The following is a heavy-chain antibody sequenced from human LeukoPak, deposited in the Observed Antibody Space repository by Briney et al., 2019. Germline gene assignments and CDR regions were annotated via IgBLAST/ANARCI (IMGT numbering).Heavy chain of an antibody. CDR3: ARDPGFGSSQKGILNFDY. V-gene: IGHV3-11*06. CDR2: ISTSSSFI. CDR1: GFTFSDYY. D-gene: IGHD6-13*01. J-gene: IGHJ4*02. Sequence: GGSLRLSCAVSGFTFSDYYMSWIRQAPGKGLEWVSYISTSSSFIKYADSVKGRFTISRDNAKKSLYLQMNSLRAEDTAVYYCARDPGFGSSQKGILNFDYWGQGTLVTVSS.